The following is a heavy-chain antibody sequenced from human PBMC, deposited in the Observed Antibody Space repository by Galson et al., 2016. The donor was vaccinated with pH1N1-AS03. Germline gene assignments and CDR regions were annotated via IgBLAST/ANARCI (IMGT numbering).Heavy chain of an antibody. CDR3: AREGDDFWGASKYGPDF. V-gene: IGHV3-7*01. D-gene: IGHD3-3*01. Sequence: SLRLSCAASGFAFSTYWMRWVRLAPGKGLEWVANIKQDGRERYDVDTVKGRFTISRDNADNSVSLQTNSLRAEDTAIYYCAREGDDFWGASKYGPDFWGQGTLVTVSS. CDR2: IKQDGRER. J-gene: IGHJ4*02. CDR1: GFAFSTYW.